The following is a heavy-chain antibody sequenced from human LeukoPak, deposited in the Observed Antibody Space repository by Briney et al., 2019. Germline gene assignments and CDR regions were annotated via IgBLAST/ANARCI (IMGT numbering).Heavy chain of an antibody. Sequence: GGSLRLSCAASGFTFTNYAMSWVRQAPGKGLEWVSGLSGSGNDTYYADSVKGRFTISRDNSKNSLYLQMNSLRAEDTALYYCARDGGAPFDYWGQGTLVTVSS. J-gene: IGHJ4*02. V-gene: IGHV3-23*01. CDR2: LSGSGNDT. CDR3: ARDGGAPFDY. D-gene: IGHD1-26*01. CDR1: GFTFTNYA.